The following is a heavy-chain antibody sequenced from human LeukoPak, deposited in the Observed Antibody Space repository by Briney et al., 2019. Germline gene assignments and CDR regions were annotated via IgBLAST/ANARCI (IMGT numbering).Heavy chain of an antibody. CDR3: ARVTGYQWLRFDNWFDP. CDR2: INPNSGGT. Sequence: ASVTVSCTASGYTFTGYYMHWVRQAPGQGLEWMGRINPNSGGTNYAQKFQGRVTMTRDTSISTAYMELSRLRSDDTAVYYCARVTGYQWLRFDNWFDPWGQGTLVTVSS. V-gene: IGHV1-2*06. J-gene: IGHJ5*02. D-gene: IGHD5-12*01. CDR1: GYTFTGYY.